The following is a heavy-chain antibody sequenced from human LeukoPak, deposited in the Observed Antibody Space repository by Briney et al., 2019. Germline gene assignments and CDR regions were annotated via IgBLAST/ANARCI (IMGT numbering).Heavy chain of an antibody. D-gene: IGHD3-16*01. CDR3: ARDQSSRPLGF. Sequence: PGGSLRLSRAASGFSISNYWMSWVRQAPGKGLEWVANIKDDGSDKYYVDSVKGRFTISRDNAKNSLYLQMNSLRVEDTAVHYCARDQSSRPLGFWGQGARLTVVS. CDR1: GFSISNYW. V-gene: IGHV3-7*01. J-gene: IGHJ4*02. CDR2: IKDDGSDK.